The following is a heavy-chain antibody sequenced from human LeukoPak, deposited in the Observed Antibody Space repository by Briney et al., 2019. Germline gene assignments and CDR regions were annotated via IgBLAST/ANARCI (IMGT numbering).Heavy chain of an antibody. CDR3: ARYAEDYVWGSYRFFDY. CDR2: ISAYNGNT. Sequence: ASVKVSCKASGYTFTSYGISWVRQAPGQGLEWMGWISAYNGNTNYAQELQGRVTMTTDTSTSTAYMELRSLRSDDTAVYYCARYAEDYVWGSYRFFDYWGQGTLVTVSS. D-gene: IGHD3-16*02. V-gene: IGHV1-18*01. J-gene: IGHJ4*02. CDR1: GYTFTSYG.